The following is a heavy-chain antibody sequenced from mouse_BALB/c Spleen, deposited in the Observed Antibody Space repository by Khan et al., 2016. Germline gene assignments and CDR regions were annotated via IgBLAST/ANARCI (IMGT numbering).Heavy chain of an antibody. J-gene: IGHJ4*01. V-gene: IGHV7-3*02. CDR3: ARSPSTDAMDY. Sequence: EVELVESGGGLVQPGGSLRLSCATSGFTFTDYYMSWVRQPPGKALEWLGFIRNKANGYTTEYSASVKGRFTISRDTSQSILYLQLDTLRAEDSATYYCARSPSTDAMDYWGQGTSVTVSS. CDR1: GFTFTDYY. CDR2: IRNKANGYTT.